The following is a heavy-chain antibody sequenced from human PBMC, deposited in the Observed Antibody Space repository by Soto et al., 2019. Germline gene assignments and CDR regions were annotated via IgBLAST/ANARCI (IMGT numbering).Heavy chain of an antibody. J-gene: IGHJ2*01. CDR1: GGSISSGGYY. CDR3: ARVDTAMATYWYFDL. V-gene: IGHV4-31*03. D-gene: IGHD5-18*01. CDR2: IYYGGST. Sequence: QVQLQESGPGLVKPSQTLSLTCTVSGGSISSGGYYWSWIRQQPGKGLEWIGYIYYGGSTYYNPSLKSRCTISVDTSKNQFSLQLSSVTAADTAVYYCARVDTAMATYWYFDLWGRGTLVTVSS.